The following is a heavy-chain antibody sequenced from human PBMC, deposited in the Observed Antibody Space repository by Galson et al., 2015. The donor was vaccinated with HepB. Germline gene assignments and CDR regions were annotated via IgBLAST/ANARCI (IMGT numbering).Heavy chain of an antibody. CDR1: GFTFSSYA. J-gene: IGHJ4*02. CDR3: ARARQWLPSEFDY. CDR2: ISYDGSNK. D-gene: IGHD6-19*01. Sequence: SLRLSCAASGFTFSSYAMHWVRQAPGKGLEWVAVISYDGSNKYYADSVKGRFTISRDNSKNTLYLQMNSLRAEDTAVYYCARARQWLPSEFDYWGQGTLVTVSS. V-gene: IGHV3-30*14.